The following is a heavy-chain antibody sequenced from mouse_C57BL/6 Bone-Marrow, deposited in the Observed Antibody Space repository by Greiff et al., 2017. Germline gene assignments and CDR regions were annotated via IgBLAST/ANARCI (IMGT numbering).Heavy chain of an antibody. CDR3: ARKGLDYGNWYFDV. CDR2: IWTGGGT. J-gene: IGHJ1*03. V-gene: IGHV2-9-1*01. Sequence: QLQQSGPGLVAPSQSLSITCTVSGFSLTSYAISWVRQPPGKGLEWLGVIWTGGGTNYNSALKSRLSISKDNSKSQVFLKMNSLQTDDTARYYCARKGLDYGNWYFDVWGTGTTVTVSS. CDR1: GFSLTSYA. D-gene: IGHD1-1*01.